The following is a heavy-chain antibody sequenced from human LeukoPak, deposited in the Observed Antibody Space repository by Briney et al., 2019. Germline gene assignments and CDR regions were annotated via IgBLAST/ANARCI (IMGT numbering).Heavy chain of an antibody. V-gene: IGHV1-2*02. CDR1: GGTFSNYA. J-gene: IGHJ6*03. CDR2: INPNSGGT. D-gene: IGHD5-12*01. CDR3: ARDKGSGYENYYYMDV. Sequence: ASVKVSCKASGGTFSNYAIGWVRQAPGQGLEWMGWINPNSGGTNYAQKFQGRVTMTRDTSISTAYMELSRLRSDDTAVYYCARDKGSGYENYYYMDVWGKGTTVTISS.